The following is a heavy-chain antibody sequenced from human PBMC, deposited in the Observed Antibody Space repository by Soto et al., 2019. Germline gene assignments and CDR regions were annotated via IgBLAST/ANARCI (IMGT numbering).Heavy chain of an antibody. V-gene: IGHV1-69*01. D-gene: IGHD5-12*01. Sequence: QVQLVQSGAEVKRPGSSVKVSCKASGGTFRNYPFSWVRQAPGQGLEWMGGLIPVVGRPNYAQKFQGRGTITADESTSTVYMELTSLRSDDTAVYYCARVLEFRDGYISHFDYWGQGTLVTVSS. CDR2: LIPVVGRP. CDR1: GGTFRNYP. J-gene: IGHJ4*02. CDR3: ARVLEFRDGYISHFDY.